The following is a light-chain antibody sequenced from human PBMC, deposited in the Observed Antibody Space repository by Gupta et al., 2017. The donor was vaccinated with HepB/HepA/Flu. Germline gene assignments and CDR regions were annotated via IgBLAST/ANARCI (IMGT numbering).Light chain of an antibody. CDR3: QQRSSWPPFA. Sequence: EVVLAQSPVTLSLSPGERATLSCRASESIGSNLAWYQQKPGQAPRPLIYSASKRPTDIAPRFSGSGSGTDFTLTITSLEPEDFALYYCQQRSSWPPFAFGPGTKV. J-gene: IGKJ1*01. CDR1: ESIGSN. CDR2: SAS. V-gene: IGKV3-11*01.